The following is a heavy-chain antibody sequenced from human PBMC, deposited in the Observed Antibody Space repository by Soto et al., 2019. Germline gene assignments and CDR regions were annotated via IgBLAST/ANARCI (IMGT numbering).Heavy chain of an antibody. CDR3: AKDLVDTAMVNGMDV. CDR2: ISYDGSNK. D-gene: IGHD5-18*01. V-gene: IGHV3-30*18. CDR1: GFTFSSYG. Sequence: GGSLRLSCAASGFTFSSYGMHWVRQAPGKGLEWVAVISYDGSNKYYADSVKGRFTISRDNSKNTLYLQMNSLRAEDTAVYYCAKDLVDTAMVNGMDVWGQGTTVTVSS. J-gene: IGHJ6*02.